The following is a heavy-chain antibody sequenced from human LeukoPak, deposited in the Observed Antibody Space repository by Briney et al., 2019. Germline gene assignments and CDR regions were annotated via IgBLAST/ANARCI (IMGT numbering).Heavy chain of an antibody. CDR3: ARDIVATIDYNYGMDV. CDR2: ISYDGSNK. J-gene: IGHJ6*02. Sequence: PGGSLRLSCAASGFTFSSYAMHWVRQAPGKGLEWVAVISYDGSNKYYADSVKGRFTISRDNFKNTLYLQMNSLRAEDTAVYFCARDIVATIDYNYGMDVWGQGTTVTVSS. CDR1: GFTFSSYA. D-gene: IGHD5-12*01. V-gene: IGHV3-30-3*01.